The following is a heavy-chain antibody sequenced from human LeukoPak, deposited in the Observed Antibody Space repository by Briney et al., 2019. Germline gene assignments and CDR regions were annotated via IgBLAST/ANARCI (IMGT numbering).Heavy chain of an antibody. CDR2: ISGSGGST. J-gene: IGHJ5*02. CDR1: GFSFSSFS. V-gene: IGHV3-23*01. Sequence: GGSLRLSCVGTGFSFSSFSMNWVRQAPGKGLEWVSAISGSGGSTYYADSVTGRFTISRDNSKTTLYLQMNSLRAEGTAVYYCAKDPDYDFWSVNWFDPWGQGTLVTVSS. CDR3: AKDPDYDFWSVNWFDP. D-gene: IGHD3-3*01.